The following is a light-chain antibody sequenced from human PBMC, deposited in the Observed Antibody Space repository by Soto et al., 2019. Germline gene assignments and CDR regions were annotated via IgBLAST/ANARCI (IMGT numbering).Light chain of an antibody. CDR1: QSVSSY. V-gene: IGKV3-11*01. J-gene: IGKJ4*01. Sequence: EIVLTQSPATLSLSPGERATLSCRASQSVSSYLAWYQQKPGQAPRLLIYDASNRATGIPARFSGSGSGTYFTLTISSLEPEDVAVYYCQQRSNWPPTFGGGTKVEIK. CDR2: DAS. CDR3: QQRSNWPPT.